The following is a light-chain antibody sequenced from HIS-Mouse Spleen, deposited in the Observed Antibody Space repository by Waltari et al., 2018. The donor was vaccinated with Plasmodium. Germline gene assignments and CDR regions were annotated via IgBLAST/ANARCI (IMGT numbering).Light chain of an antibody. J-gene: IGLJ1*01. Sequence: QSALTQPRSVSGSPGQSVTISCTGTSSDVGGYNYVSWYQQHPGKAPKLMIYEVSKRPSGVPDRFSGAKSGNTASLTVSGRQAEDEADYYCSSYAGSNNYVFGTGTKVTVL. CDR3: SSYAGSNNYV. CDR2: EVS. CDR1: SSDVGGYNY. V-gene: IGLV2-8*01.